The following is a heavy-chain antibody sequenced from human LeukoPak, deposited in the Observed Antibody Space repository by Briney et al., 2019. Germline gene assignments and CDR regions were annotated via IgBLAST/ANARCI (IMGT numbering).Heavy chain of an antibody. J-gene: IGHJ3*02. CDR2: IYYTRST. CDR3: ARVAMIVVGHGAFDI. CDR1: GGSISSSSYY. Sequence: SETLSLTCTVSGGSISSSSYYWGWIRQPPGKGLEWIGSIYYTRSTYYNPSLKSRVTISVDTSKNQFSLKLSSVTAADTAVYYCARVAMIVVGHGAFDIWGQGTMVTVSS. V-gene: IGHV4-39*07. D-gene: IGHD3-22*01.